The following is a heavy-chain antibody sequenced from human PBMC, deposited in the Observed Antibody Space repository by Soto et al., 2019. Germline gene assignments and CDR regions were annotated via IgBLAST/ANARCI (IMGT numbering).Heavy chain of an antibody. CDR1: GYTFTDYY. J-gene: IGHJ3*01. V-gene: IGHV1-2*02. D-gene: IGHD1-7*01. Sequence: ASVKVSCKTSGYTFTDYYTHWVRQAPGQGLEWMGWMNPKSGGAYFAQKFQGRVTLTRDTSIGTAYIEVNSLTSDDTAVYFCTRETIEKSDGLYDAFDLWGQGTTVTVSS. CDR3: TRETIEKSDGLYDAFDL. CDR2: MNPKSGGA.